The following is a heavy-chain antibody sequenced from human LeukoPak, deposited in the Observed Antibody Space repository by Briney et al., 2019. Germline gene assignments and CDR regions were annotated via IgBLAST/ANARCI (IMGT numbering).Heavy chain of an antibody. V-gene: IGHV3-53*01. Sequence: GGSLRLSCAASGFTVSSNYMSWVRQAPGKGLEWVSVIYSGGRTKYADSVKGRFTISRDNSKNTLYLQMNSLRAEDTAVYYCARGISTSGWLDYWGQGTLVTVSS. CDR2: IYSGGRT. CDR3: ARGISTSGWLDY. CDR1: GFTVSSNY. D-gene: IGHD6-19*01. J-gene: IGHJ4*02.